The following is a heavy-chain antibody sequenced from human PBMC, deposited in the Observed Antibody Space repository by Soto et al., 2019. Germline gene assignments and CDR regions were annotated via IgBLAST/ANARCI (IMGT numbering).Heavy chain of an antibody. V-gene: IGHV3-23*01. J-gene: IGHJ3*02. Sequence: EVQLLESGGGLVQPGGSLRLSCAASGFTFSSYAVSWVRQAPGKGLEWVSAISGSGGSTYYADSVKGRFTISRDNSKNTLYLQMNSLRAEDTAVYYCAKDRLGYCSGGSCYSNAFDIWGQGTMVTVSS. D-gene: IGHD2-15*01. CDR2: ISGSGGST. CDR1: GFTFSSYA. CDR3: AKDRLGYCSGGSCYSNAFDI.